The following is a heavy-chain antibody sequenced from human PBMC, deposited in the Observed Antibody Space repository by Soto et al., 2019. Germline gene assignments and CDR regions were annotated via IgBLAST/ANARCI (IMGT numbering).Heavy chain of an antibody. CDR1: GLTFDDYA. CDR2: ISWNSVDI. D-gene: IGHD4-4*01. CDR3: AKDILRGQFPFYQGMDV. Sequence: EVQLVESGGGLVQPGRSLRLSCAASGLTFDDYAMHWVRQAPGKGLEWVAGISWNSVDIGYADSVKGRFTISRDNAKNSVHLKMSTLRPEDTALYYCAKDILRGQFPFYQGMDVWGQGTTVTVSS. V-gene: IGHV3-9*01. J-gene: IGHJ6*02.